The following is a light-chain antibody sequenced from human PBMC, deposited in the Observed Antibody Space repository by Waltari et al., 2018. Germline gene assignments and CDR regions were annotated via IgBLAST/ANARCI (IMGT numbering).Light chain of an antibody. CDR3: QQYGSSPPGWT. J-gene: IGKJ1*01. V-gene: IGKV3-20*01. CDR1: QSVSSSY. CDR2: GAS. Sequence: IVLTRSPGTLSLSPGERATLSCRASQSVSSSYLAWYQQKPGQAPRLLIYGASSRATGIPDRFSGSGSGTDFTLTISRLEPEDFAVYYCQQYGSSPPGWTFGQGTKVEIK.